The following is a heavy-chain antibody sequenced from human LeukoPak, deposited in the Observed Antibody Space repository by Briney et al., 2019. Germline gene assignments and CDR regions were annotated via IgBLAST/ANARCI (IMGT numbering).Heavy chain of an antibody. V-gene: IGHV4-4*07. CDR1: GGSISSYY. J-gene: IGHJ4*02. D-gene: IGHD6-6*01. CDR3: VAGSQSAALIK. CDR2: MYTSGET. Sequence: SDTLSLSCTVSGGSISSYYWTWIRQPAGKGLEWIGRMYTSGETNYNPTLKSRVTISLDTSKNQFSLRLSSVTAADTAVYYCVAGSQSAALIKWGQGTLVTVSS.